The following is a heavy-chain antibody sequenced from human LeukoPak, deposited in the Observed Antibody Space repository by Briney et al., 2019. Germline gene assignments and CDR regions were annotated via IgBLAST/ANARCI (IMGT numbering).Heavy chain of an antibody. CDR1: GFNVSGNY. Sequence: GGSLRLSCAASGFNVSGNYMTWVRQAPGKGLEWVSIIHSDGMTYYADSVKGRFTISRDSSKNTLYLQMNSLRAEDTAVYYCAKESPSFAYWGRGPLVTVSS. CDR3: AKESPSFAY. V-gene: IGHV3-53*01. J-gene: IGHJ4*02. CDR2: IHSDGMT.